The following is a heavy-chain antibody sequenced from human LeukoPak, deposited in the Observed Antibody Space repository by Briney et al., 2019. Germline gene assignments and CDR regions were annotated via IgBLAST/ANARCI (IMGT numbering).Heavy chain of an antibody. D-gene: IGHD6-19*01. Sequence: GRSLRLSCAASGFTFSSYGMHWVRQAPGKGLEWVAVIWYDGSNKYYADSVKGRFTISRDNSKNTLYLQMNSLRAEDTAVYYCARIGSSGYVFDYWGQGTLVTVSS. V-gene: IGHV3-33*01. CDR2: IWYDGSNK. CDR1: GFTFSSYG. CDR3: ARIGSSGYVFDY. J-gene: IGHJ4*02.